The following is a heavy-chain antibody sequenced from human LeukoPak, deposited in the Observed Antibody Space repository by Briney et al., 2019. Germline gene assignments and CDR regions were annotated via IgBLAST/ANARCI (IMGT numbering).Heavy chain of an antibody. CDR3: AKSLDAQAVADPFDY. D-gene: IGHD6-19*01. CDR2: VSYDGSNI. Sequence: GRSLRLSCAASGFIFSTYDMHWVRQAPGKGLKWVAVVSYDGSNIYHAASVQGRFTISRDNSKNTLYLQMNSLRAEDTAVYYCAKSLDAQAVADPFDYWGQGTLVTVSS. V-gene: IGHV3-30*18. J-gene: IGHJ4*02. CDR1: GFIFSTYD.